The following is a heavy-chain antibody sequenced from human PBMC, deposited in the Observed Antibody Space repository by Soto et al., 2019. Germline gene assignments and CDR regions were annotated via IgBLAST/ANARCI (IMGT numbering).Heavy chain of an antibody. V-gene: IGHV4-59*01. CDR3: ARAGREPYFDL. CDR2: IYDSGST. Sequence: QVQLQESGPGLVKPSETLSLTCTVSGGSISSYYWSWIRQPPGKVLEWIGYIYDSGSTNYNPSLKSRVTISVDTSENQCALKLSSVTAADTAVYYCARAGREPYFDLWGRGTQVTVSS. J-gene: IGHJ2*01. CDR1: GGSISSYY.